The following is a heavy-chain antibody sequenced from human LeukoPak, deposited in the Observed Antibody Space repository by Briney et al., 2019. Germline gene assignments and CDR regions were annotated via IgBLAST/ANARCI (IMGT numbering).Heavy chain of an antibody. CDR2: ISTSSRYI. D-gene: IGHD2-2*01. Sequence: GGSLRLSCAASGFTFSSCDMNWGRQAPGKGLEWVSSISTSSRYIYYRDSVKGRFTISRDDAKNSLYLQMNSLRVEDTAVYYCARADCSSSTCYLRRSWFDPWGQGTLVTVSS. V-gene: IGHV3-21*01. J-gene: IGHJ5*02. CDR3: ARADCSSSTCYLRRSWFDP. CDR1: GFTFSSCD.